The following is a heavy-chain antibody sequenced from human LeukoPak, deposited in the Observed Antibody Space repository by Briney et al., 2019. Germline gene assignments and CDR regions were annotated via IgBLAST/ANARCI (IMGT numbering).Heavy chain of an antibody. CDR2: IYSGGST. CDR3: ARDRCSGGSCYLFDY. CDR1: GFTVSSNY. V-gene: IGHV3-66*01. Sequence: PGGSLRLSCAASGFTVSSNYMSWVRQAPGKGLEWVSVIYSGGSTYYADSVKGRFTISRDNSKNTLYLQMNSLRAEDTAVYYCARDRCSGGSCYLFDYWGQGTLVTVSS. J-gene: IGHJ4*02. D-gene: IGHD2-15*01.